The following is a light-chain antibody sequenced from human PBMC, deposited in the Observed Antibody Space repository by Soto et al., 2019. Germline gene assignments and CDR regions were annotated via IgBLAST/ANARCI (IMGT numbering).Light chain of an antibody. J-gene: IGKJ2*01. CDR3: QQFSSSPPYT. V-gene: IGKV3-20*01. Sequence: EVVLTQSPGILSLSPGERASLSCRASQSVSSAYLAWYQHKPGQAPRLLIFGASYRATGIPDRFSGSGSGTYFTRISSRVEPEDFAVYYCQQFSSSPPYTFGQGTTLEI. CDR1: QSVSSAY. CDR2: GAS.